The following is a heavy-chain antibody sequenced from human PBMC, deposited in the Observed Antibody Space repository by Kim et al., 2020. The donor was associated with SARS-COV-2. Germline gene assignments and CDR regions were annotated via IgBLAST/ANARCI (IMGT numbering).Heavy chain of an antibody. V-gene: IGHV4-34*01. D-gene: IGHD3-10*01. CDR2: INESGTT. J-gene: IGHJ3*01. CDR1: GGSFSDF. Sequence: SETLSLTCAVYGGSFSDFWGWIRQPPGKGREWIGEINESGTTNHNPSVKRRGTISVDTSKNRFSLRLSSVTAADTAVYYCARAAFVMVRGVMITQRVGFDVWGKGTVVTV. CDR3: ARAAFVMVRGVMITQRVGFDV.